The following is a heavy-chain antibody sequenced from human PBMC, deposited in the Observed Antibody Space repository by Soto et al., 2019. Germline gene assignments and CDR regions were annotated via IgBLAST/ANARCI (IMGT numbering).Heavy chain of an antibody. CDR1: GFSLSTSGVD. J-gene: IGHJ4*02. CDR3: AHRRPYSNSPEYFFDY. V-gene: IGHV2-5*02. Sequence: QITLKESGPMLVKPTQTLTLTCTFSGFSLSTSGVDVGWIRQPPGKALEWLALIYWDDDKRYKPSLKSRLTITKGRSRNHVVLTMTNMDPLDTATYYCAHRRPYSNSPEYFFDYWGQGTLVTVSS. CDR2: IYWDDDK. D-gene: IGHD6-6*01.